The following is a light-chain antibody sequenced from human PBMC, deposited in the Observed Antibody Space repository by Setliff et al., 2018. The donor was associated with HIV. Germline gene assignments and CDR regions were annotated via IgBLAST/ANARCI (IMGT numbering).Light chain of an antibody. CDR2: RND. CDR1: SSNIRSNY. J-gene: IGLJ2*01. Sequence: QSVLTQPPSASGTPGQWVTISCSGSSSNIRSNYVHWYQQLPGTAPKLLIYRNDQRPSGVPDRFSGSKSGTSASLAISGLRSEDEADYYCAAWDDSLSGVVFGGGTKVTV. CDR3: AAWDDSLSGVV. V-gene: IGLV1-47*01.